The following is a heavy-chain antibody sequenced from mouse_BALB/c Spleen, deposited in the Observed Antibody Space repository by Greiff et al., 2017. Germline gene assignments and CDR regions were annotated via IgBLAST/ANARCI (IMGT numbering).Heavy chain of an antibody. CDR2: INSNGGST. Sequence: EVHLVESGGGLVQPGGSLKLSCAASGFTFSSYGMSWVRQTPDKRLELVATINSNGGSTYYPDSVKGRFTISRDNAKNTLYLQMSSLKSEDTAMYYCARYDVEAFFAYWGQGTLVTVSA. CDR1: GFTFSSYG. V-gene: IGHV5-6-3*01. D-gene: IGHD2-14*01. J-gene: IGHJ3*01. CDR3: ARYDVEAFFAY.